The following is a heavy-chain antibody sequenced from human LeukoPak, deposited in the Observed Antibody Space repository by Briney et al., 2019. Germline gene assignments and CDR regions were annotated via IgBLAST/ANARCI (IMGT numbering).Heavy chain of an antibody. CDR1: GFTFSSYA. V-gene: IGHV4-30-2*03. CDR3: ARQSMYYYGSGSYYGFDY. J-gene: IGHJ4*02. CDR2: IYYSGST. D-gene: IGHD3-10*01. Sequence: LRLSCAASGFTFSSYAMSWVRQAPGKGLEWIGSIYYSGSTYYNPSLKSRVTISVDTSKNQFSLKLSSVTAADTAVYYCARQSMYYYGSGSYYGFDYWGQGTLVTVSS.